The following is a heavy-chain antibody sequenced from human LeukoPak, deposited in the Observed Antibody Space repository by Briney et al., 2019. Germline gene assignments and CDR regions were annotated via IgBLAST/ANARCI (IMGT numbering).Heavy chain of an antibody. CDR3: ARGMATIDGYYYYMDV. CDR2: ISSSSSYI. D-gene: IGHD5-24*01. Sequence: GGTLRLSCAASGFTFSSYSMNWVRQAPGKGLEWVSSISSSSSYIYYADSVKGRFTISRDNAKNSLYLQMSSLRAEDTAVYYCARGMATIDGYYYYMDVWGKGTTVTVSS. CDR1: GFTFSSYS. V-gene: IGHV3-21*01. J-gene: IGHJ6*03.